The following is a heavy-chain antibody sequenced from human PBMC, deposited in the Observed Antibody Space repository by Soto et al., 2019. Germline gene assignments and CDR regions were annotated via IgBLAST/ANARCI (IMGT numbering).Heavy chain of an antibody. D-gene: IGHD2-15*01. CDR1: GASVRSGSYY. J-gene: IGHJ4*02. CDR3: VTASCSGCSCYLAPYFYY. V-gene: IGHV4-61*01. Sequence: SETLSLTCTVSGASVRSGSYYWSWVRQPPGRGLEWIGYIYDTGTTNYNPSLKSRVTMSVDTSKNQFSLKLNSVTAADTAVYFFVTASCSGCSCYLAPYFYYWGQGTLVTVSS. CDR2: IYDTGTT.